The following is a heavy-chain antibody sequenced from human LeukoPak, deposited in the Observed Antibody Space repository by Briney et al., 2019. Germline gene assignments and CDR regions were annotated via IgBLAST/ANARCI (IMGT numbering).Heavy chain of an antibody. Sequence: PSETLSLTCTVSGGSISSYYWSWIRQPPGKGLEWIGYIYYSGSTNYNPSLKSRVTISVDTSKNQFSLKLSSVTAADTAVYYCARSHYDFWSGYYIGAFDIWGQGTMVTVSS. CDR1: GGSISSYY. D-gene: IGHD3-3*01. V-gene: IGHV4-59*01. CDR2: IYYSGST. J-gene: IGHJ3*02. CDR3: ARSHYDFWSGYYIGAFDI.